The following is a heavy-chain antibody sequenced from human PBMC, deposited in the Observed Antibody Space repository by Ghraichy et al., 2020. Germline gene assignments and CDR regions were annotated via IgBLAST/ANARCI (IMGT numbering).Heavy chain of an antibody. J-gene: IGHJ4*02. V-gene: IGHV1-2*04. CDR3: ARSIYYYDSSGYYYFDY. Sequence: ASVKVSCKASGYTFTGYYMHWVRQAPGQGLEWMGWINPNSGGTNYAQKFQGWVTMTRDTSISTAYMELSRLRSDDTAVYYCARSIYYYDSSGYYYFDYWGQGTLVTVSS. CDR1: GYTFTGYY. D-gene: IGHD3-22*01. CDR2: INPNSGGT.